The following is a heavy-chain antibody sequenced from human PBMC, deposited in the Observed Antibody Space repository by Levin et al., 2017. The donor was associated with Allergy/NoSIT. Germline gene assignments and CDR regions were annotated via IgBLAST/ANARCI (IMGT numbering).Heavy chain of an antibody. J-gene: IGHJ4*02. CDR2: ISGSGGST. V-gene: IGHV3-23*01. CDR3: AKDRPDYGDYPYYFDY. D-gene: IGHD4-17*01. CDR1: GFTFSSYA. Sequence: GGSLRLSCAASGFTFSSYAMSWVRQAPGKGLEWVSAISGSGGSTYYADSVKGRFTISRDNSKNTLYLQMNSLRAEDTAVYYCAKDRPDYGDYPYYFDYWGQGTLVTVSS.